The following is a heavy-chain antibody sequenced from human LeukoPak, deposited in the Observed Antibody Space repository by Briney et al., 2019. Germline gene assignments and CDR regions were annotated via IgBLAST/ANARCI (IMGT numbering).Heavy chain of an antibody. CDR3: ARVHKYYGSGSYSY. J-gene: IGHJ4*02. D-gene: IGHD3-10*01. V-gene: IGHV1-2*06. CDR2: NNPNSGGT. CDR1: GYTFTGYY. Sequence: ASVTVTCKASGYTFTGYYMHWVRQAPGQGLEWMGRNNPNSGGTNYAQKFQGRVTMTRDTSISTAYKQLSRLRSDDTAVYYCARVHKYYGSGSYSYWGQGTLVTVSS.